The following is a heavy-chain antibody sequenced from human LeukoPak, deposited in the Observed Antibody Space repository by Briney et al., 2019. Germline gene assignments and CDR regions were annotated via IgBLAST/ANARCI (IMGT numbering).Heavy chain of an antibody. CDR1: GGSISSSSYY. CDR3: ARRIAALFDY. J-gene: IGHJ4*02. Sequence: SETLSLTCTVSGGSISSSSYYWSWIRQPPGKGLEWIGYIYYSGSTNYNPSLKSRVTISVDTSKNQFSLKLSSVTAADTAVYYCARRIAALFDYWGQGTLVTVSS. V-gene: IGHV4-61*01. D-gene: IGHD6-25*01. CDR2: IYYSGST.